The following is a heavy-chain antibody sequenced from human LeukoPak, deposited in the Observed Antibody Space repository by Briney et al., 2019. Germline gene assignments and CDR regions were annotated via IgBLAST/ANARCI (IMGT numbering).Heavy chain of an antibody. Sequence: PGGSLRLSCAASGFTFSSHVVSWVRQAPGKGLEWVSGISASGGTTYYADSVKGRFTISRDNSKNTLYLQMNSLRAEDTAVYYCAELGITMIGGVWGKGTTVTISS. V-gene: IGHV3-23*01. CDR3: AELGITMIGGV. CDR2: ISASGGTT. J-gene: IGHJ6*04. CDR1: GFTFSSHV. D-gene: IGHD3-10*02.